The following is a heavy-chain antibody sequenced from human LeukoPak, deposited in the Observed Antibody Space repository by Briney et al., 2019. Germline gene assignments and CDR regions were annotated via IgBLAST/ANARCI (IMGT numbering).Heavy chain of an antibody. CDR1: GYTFTDYY. Sequence: ASVKVSCKASGYTFTDYYMHWVRQAPGQGLEWMGWINPNSGGTNYAQKFQGRVTMTRDTSISTAYMELSRLRSDDTAVYYCARVRIAVAGGKAFDIWGQGTMVTVSS. J-gene: IGHJ3*02. CDR3: ARVRIAVAGGKAFDI. D-gene: IGHD6-19*01. V-gene: IGHV1-2*02. CDR2: INPNSGGT.